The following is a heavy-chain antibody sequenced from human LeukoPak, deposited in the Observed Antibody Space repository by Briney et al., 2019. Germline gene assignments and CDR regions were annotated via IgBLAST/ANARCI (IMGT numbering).Heavy chain of an antibody. J-gene: IGHJ4*02. V-gene: IGHV3-64D*06. Sequence: GGPLRLSCSASGFTFSRYAMHWVRQAPGKGLENVSAISSNGGSTYYADSVKGRFTISRDNSRNTLHLQMSSLRVEDTAVYYCVKDSSSGSYFDYWGQGTLVTVSS. CDR3: VKDSSSGSYFDY. CDR2: ISSNGGST. D-gene: IGHD3-10*01. CDR1: GFTFSRYA.